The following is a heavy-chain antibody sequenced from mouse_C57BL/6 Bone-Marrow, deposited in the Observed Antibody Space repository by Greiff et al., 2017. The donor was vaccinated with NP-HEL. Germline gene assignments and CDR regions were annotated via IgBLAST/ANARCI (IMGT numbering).Heavy chain of an antibody. V-gene: IGHV1-50*01. CDR2: IDPSDSYT. J-gene: IGHJ3*01. Sequence: VQLQQPGAELVKPGASVKLSCKASGYTFTSYWMQWVKQRPGQGLEWIGEIDPSDSYTNYNQKFKGKATLTVDTSSSTAYMQLSSLTSEDSAVYYCARLYYGPWFAYWGQGTLVTVSA. CDR1: GYTFTSYW. D-gene: IGHD2-1*01. CDR3: ARLYYGPWFAY.